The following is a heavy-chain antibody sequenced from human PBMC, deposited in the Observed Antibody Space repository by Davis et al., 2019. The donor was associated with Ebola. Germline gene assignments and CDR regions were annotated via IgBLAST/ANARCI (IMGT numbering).Heavy chain of an antibody. CDR3: ARDSDFWSPEDNWFDP. V-gene: IGHV3-30-3*01. J-gene: IGHJ5*02. D-gene: IGHD3-3*01. CDR2: ISYDGSNK. Sequence: PGGSLRLSCAASGFTFSSYAMHWVRQAPGKGLEWVAVISYDGSNKYYADSVKGRFTISRDNSKNTLYLQMNSLRAEDTAVYYCARDSDFWSPEDNWFDPWGQGTLVTVSS. CDR1: GFTFSSYA.